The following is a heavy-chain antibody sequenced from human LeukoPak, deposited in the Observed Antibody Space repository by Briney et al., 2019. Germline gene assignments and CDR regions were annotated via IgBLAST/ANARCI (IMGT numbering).Heavy chain of an antibody. CDR2: IDYSAYT. D-gene: IGHD3-22*01. V-gene: IGHV4-59*01. CDR3: AREVSRGRSGYQIDY. J-gene: IGHJ4*02. CDR1: GGSISTYF. Sequence: SETLSLTCTVSGGSISTYFWTWIRQPPGKGLEWIGYIDYSAYTKYNPSLKSRVTISVDTSKNQFSLSLSSLTAADTAVYYCAREVSRGRSGYQIDYWGPGTLVAVSS.